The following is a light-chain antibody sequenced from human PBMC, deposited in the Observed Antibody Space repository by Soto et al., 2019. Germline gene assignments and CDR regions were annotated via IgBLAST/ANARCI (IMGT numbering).Light chain of an antibody. CDR3: CSYAGYNTWV. CDR1: SSDVGTYNL. CDR2: EGT. Sequence: QSVLTQPASVSGSPGQSITISCTGTSSDVGTYNLVSWYQQHPGKAPKLMIYEGTKRPSGVSNRFSASKSGNTASLTISGLQAEDEADYYCCSYAGYNTWVFGGGTKLTVL. J-gene: IGLJ3*02. V-gene: IGLV2-23*01.